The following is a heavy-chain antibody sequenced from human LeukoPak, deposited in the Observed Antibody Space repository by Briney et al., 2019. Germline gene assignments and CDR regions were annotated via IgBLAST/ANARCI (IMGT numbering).Heavy chain of an antibody. D-gene: IGHD3-3*01. J-gene: IGHJ4*02. CDR3: ARHEVADDFWSGYSSY. V-gene: IGHV5-51*01. Sequence: GESLKISCKGSGYSFTSYWSGWVRQMPGKGLEWMGIIYPGDSDTRYSPSFQGQVTITADKSISTAYLQWSSLKASDTAMYYCARHEVADDFWSGYSSYWGQGTLVTVSS. CDR1: GYSFTSYW. CDR2: IYPGDSDT.